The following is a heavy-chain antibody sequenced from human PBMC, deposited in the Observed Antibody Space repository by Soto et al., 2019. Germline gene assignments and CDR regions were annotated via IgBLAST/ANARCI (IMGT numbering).Heavy chain of an antibody. CDR2: IYYSGST. D-gene: IGHD5-18*01. J-gene: IGHJ4*02. CDR1: GGSISSGGYY. CDR3: AAQSTSGYSYGRRPYYFDY. Sequence: PSETLSLTCTVSGGSISSGGYYWSWIRQHPGKGLEWIGYIYYSGSTYYNPSLKSRVTISVDTSKNKFSLKLRSETAADTTVYYCAAQSTSGYSYGRRPYYFDYWGQGTLVTVSS. V-gene: IGHV4-31*03.